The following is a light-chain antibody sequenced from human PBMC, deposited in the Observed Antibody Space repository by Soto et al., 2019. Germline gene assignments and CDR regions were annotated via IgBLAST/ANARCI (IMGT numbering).Light chain of an antibody. J-gene: IGKJ1*01. CDR3: QQYNSYPWT. Sequence: AIQLTQSPSSLSASVGDRVTITCRASQGISSALAWYQQKPGKAPKLLIYDASSLESGVPSRFSGSGSGTDFTLTISSLLPEDFATYYCQQYNSYPWTFGQGTKVDIK. CDR2: DAS. V-gene: IGKV1-13*02. CDR1: QGISSA.